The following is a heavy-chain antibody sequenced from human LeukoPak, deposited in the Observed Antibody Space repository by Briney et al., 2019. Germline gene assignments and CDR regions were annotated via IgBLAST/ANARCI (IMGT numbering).Heavy chain of an antibody. D-gene: IGHD3-10*01. CDR2: ISWDGGST. CDR1: GFTFDDYA. CDR3: AKAGSMVRGVIFDY. V-gene: IGHV3-43D*03. Sequence: GGSLRLSCAASGFTFDDYAMHWVRQAPGKGLEWVSLISWDGGSTYYADSVKGRFTISRDNSKNTLYLQMNSLRAEDTAVYYCAKAGSMVRGVIFDYWGQGTLVTVSS. J-gene: IGHJ4*02.